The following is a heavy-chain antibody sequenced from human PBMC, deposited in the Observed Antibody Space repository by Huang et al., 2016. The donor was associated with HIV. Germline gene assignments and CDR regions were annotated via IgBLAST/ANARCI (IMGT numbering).Heavy chain of an antibody. J-gene: IGHJ4*02. CDR2: LNHSGST. CDR1: GESFSGYY. V-gene: IGHV4-34*01. CDR3: ARGSARYYYDSSGYRRSPSFDY. Sequence: QVQLQQWGAGLLKPSETLSLTCAVYGESFSGYYWTWIRQPPGTGLEWIGELNHSGSTNSNPSLKNRVTMSVDTSKNQFSLELRSVTAADTAVYYCARGSARYYYDSSGYRRSPSFDYWGQGTLVTVSS. D-gene: IGHD3-22*01.